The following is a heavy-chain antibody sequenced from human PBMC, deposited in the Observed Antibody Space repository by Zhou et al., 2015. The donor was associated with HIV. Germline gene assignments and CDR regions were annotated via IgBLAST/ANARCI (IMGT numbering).Heavy chain of an antibody. CDR2: IIPIFGTA. CDR3: ARHGALNYDYVWGSYRSGLDY. D-gene: IGHD3-16*02. J-gene: IGHJ4*02. Sequence: QVQLVQSGAEVKKPGSSVKVSCKASGGTFSSYAISWVRQAPGQGLEWMGGIIPIFGTANYAQKFQGRVTITADESTSTAYMELSSLRSEDTAVYYCARHGALNYDYVWGSYRSGLDYWGQGTLVTVSS. V-gene: IGHV1-69*01. CDR1: GGTFSSYA.